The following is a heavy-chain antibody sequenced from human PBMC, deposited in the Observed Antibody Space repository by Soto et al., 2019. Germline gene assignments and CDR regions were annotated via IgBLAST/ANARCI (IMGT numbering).Heavy chain of an antibody. CDR2: IIPILGIA. J-gene: IGHJ2*01. CDR3: ARDSGTMIVVVQGWYFDL. V-gene: IGHV1-69*08. CDR1: GGTFSSYT. D-gene: IGHD3-22*01. Sequence: QVQLVQSGAEVKKPGSSVKVSCKASGGTFSSYTISWVRQAPGQGLEWMGRIIPILGIANYAQKFQGRVTITADKSTSTAYMELSSLRSADTAVYYCARDSGTMIVVVQGWYFDLWGRGPLVTVSS.